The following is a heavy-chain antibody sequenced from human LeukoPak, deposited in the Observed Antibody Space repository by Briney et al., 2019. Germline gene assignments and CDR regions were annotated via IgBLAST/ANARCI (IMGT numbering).Heavy chain of an antibody. Sequence: ASVKVSCKASGYTFTGYYMHWVRQAPGQGLEWMGWINPNSGGTNYAQKFQGRVTMTRDTSISTAYMELSRLRSDDTAVYYCASWWLFVGMIVVVIMGYWGQGTLVTVSS. V-gene: IGHV1-2*02. CDR2: INPNSGGT. CDR1: GYTFTGYY. CDR3: ASWWLFVGMIVVVIMGY. D-gene: IGHD3-22*01. J-gene: IGHJ4*02.